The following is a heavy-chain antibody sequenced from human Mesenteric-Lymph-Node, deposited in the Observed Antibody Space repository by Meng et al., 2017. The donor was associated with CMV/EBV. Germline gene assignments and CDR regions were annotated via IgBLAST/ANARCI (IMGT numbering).Heavy chain of an antibody. V-gene: IGHV3-7*01. CDR1: GFTFSSYW. Sequence: GESLKISCAASGFTFSSYWMSWVRQAPGKGLEWVANIEEDGNEKYYVDSVKGRFTISRDNAKNSLYLQMNSLRVEDTAVYYCAGFYCSSPSCYYYFYGMDVWGQGTTVTVSS. D-gene: IGHD2-2*01. J-gene: IGHJ6*02. CDR2: IEEDGNEK. CDR3: AGFYCSSPSCYYYFYGMDV.